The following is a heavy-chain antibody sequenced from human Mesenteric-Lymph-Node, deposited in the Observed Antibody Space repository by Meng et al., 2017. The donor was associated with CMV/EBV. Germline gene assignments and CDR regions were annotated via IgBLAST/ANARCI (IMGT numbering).Heavy chain of an antibody. CDR1: GFTFSSYE. D-gene: IGHD3-3*01. V-gene: IGHV3-48*03. J-gene: IGHJ4*02. CDR3: ARVRIDTDYDFWSGYYFFEY. Sequence: GGSLRLSCAASGFTFSSYEMNWVRQAPGKGLEWVSYISSSGSTIYYADSVKGRFTISRDNAKNSLYLQMNSLRAEDTAVYYCARVRIDTDYDFWSGYYFFEYWGQGTLVTVSS. CDR2: ISSSGSTI.